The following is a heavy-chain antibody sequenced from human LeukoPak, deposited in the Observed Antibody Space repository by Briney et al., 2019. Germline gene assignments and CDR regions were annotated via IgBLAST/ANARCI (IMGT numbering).Heavy chain of an antibody. CDR2: INHSRST. Sequence: SETLSLTCAVYGGSFSGYYWSWIRQPPGKGLEWIGEINHSRSTNYNPSLKSRVTISVDTSKNQFSLKLSSVTAADTAVYYCARQAGFDPWGQGTLVTVSS. CDR1: GGSFSGYY. V-gene: IGHV4-34*01. CDR3: ARQAGFDP. J-gene: IGHJ5*02.